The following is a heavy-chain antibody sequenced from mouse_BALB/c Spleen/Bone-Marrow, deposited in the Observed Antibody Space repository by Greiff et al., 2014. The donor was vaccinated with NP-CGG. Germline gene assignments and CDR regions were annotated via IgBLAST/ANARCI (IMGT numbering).Heavy chain of an antibody. D-gene: IGHD4-1*02. CDR1: GYAFSSSW. CDR3: ARFSTVYYLDY. J-gene: IGHJ2*01. CDR2: IYPGDGDT. Sequence: VQLQQSGPELVKPGASVKISCKASGYAFSSSWMNWVKQRPGQGLEWIGRIYPGDGDTNYNGKFKGKATLTADKSSSTAYMQLSSLTSVDSAVYFCARFSTVYYLDYWGQGTALTVSS. V-gene: IGHV1-82*01.